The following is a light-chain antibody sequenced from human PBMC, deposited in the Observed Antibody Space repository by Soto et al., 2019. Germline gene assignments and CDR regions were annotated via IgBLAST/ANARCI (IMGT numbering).Light chain of an antibody. CDR1: QAIDSS. Sequence: DIQMTQTPSSLSASVGDRITLTCRAGQAIDSSLNWYRQKPGKAPELLIYTVSNLHPGVPSGFSGSGSGTDFTLTISSMQPEDFATYFCQQTYNFPHTFGQGTNVEI. V-gene: IGKV1-39*01. CDR2: TVS. J-gene: IGKJ2*01. CDR3: QQTYNFPHT.